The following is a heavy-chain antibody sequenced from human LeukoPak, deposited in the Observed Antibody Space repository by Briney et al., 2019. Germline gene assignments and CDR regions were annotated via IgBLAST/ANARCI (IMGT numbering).Heavy chain of an antibody. CDR3: AKLAIVGWQDRGEAWFDP. CDR2: ISGSGGST. D-gene: IGHD3-10*01. CDR1: GFTFSSYA. J-gene: IGHJ5*02. Sequence: GGSLRLSCAASGFTFSSYAMSWVRQAPGKGLEWVSAISGSGGSTYYADSVKGRFTISRDNSKNTLYLQMNSLRAEDTAVYYCAKLAIVGWQDRGEAWFDPWGQGTLVTVSS. V-gene: IGHV3-23*01.